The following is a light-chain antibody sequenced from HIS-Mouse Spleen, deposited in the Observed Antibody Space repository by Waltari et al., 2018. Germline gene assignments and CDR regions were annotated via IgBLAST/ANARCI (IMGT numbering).Light chain of an antibody. J-gene: IGLJ3*02. CDR3: VLYMGSGISV. CDR2: STN. CDR1: SGSVSPSYY. Sequence: QTVVTQEPSFSVSPGGTVTLTCCLSSGSVSPSYYPPWYQQTPGQAPRTLIYSTNTRSSGVPDRFSGSILGNKAALTITGAQADDESDYYCVLYMGSGISVFGGGTKLTVL. V-gene: IGLV8-61*01.